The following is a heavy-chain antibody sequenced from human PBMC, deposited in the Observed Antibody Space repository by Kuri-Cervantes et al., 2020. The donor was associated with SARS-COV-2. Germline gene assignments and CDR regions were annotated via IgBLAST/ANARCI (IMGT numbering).Heavy chain of an antibody. D-gene: IGHD1-1*01. Sequence: CAASGFTFSSYAMHWVRQAPGKGLEWVAVISYDGSNKYYVDSVKGRFTISRDNSKNTLYLQMNSLRAEDTAVYYCASTTGTTLATDYWGQGTLVTVSS. CDR3: ASTTGTTLATDY. CDR2: ISYDGSNK. J-gene: IGHJ4*02. CDR1: GFTFSSYA. V-gene: IGHV3-30*04.